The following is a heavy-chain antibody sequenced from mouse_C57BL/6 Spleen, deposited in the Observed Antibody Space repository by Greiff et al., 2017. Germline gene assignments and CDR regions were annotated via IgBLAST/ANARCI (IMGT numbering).Heavy chain of an antibody. CDR1: GYTFTTYP. Sequence: VKLVESGAELVKPGASVKMSCNASGYTFTTYPIEWMKQNHGKSLEWIGNFHPYNDDTKYNEKFKVKATLTVEKSSSTVYLELSRLTSDDTAVYYCARGGSSHFDYWGQGTTLTVSS. V-gene: IGHV1-47*01. CDR2: FHPYNDDT. D-gene: IGHD1-1*01. J-gene: IGHJ2*01. CDR3: ARGGSSHFDY.